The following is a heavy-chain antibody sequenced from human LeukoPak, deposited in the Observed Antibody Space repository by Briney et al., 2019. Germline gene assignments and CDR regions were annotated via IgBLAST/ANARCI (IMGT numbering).Heavy chain of an antibody. Sequence: PSETLSLTCAVYGGSFSGYYWSWIRQPPGKGLEWIGEINHSGSTNYNPSLKSRVTISVDTSKNQFSLKLSSVTAADTAVYYCARERRLLWFGELTTTNWFDPWGQGTLVTVSS. J-gene: IGHJ5*02. CDR1: GGSFSGYY. CDR3: ARERRLLWFGELTTTNWFDP. D-gene: IGHD3-10*01. V-gene: IGHV4-34*01. CDR2: INHSGST.